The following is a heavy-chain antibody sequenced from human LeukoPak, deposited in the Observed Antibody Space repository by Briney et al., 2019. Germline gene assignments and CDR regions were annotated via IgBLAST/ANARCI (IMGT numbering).Heavy chain of an antibody. CDR3: ARRFDL. CDR2: IYYSGST. J-gene: IGHJ3*01. Sequence: SETLSLTCTVSGGSINDYYWSWIRQPPGKGLEYIGYIYYSGSTNYNPSLKSRVTISIDTSKSHFSLKLSSVTAADTAVYYCARRFDLWRQGTMVTVSS. CDR1: GGSINDYY. V-gene: IGHV4-59*08. D-gene: IGHD3-10*01.